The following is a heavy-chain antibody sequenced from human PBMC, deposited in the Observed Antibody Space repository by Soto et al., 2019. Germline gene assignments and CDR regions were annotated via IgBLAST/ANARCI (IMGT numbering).Heavy chain of an antibody. CDR3: TTSLTSSWYVPDY. D-gene: IGHD6-13*01. V-gene: IGHV3-15*01. J-gene: IGHJ4*02. CDR2: IKSKTDGGTT. Sequence: GGSLRLSCAASGFTFSNAWMSWVRQAPGKGLEWVGRIKSKTDGGTTDYAAPVKGRFTISRDDSKNTLYLQMNSLKTEDTAVYYCTTSLTSSWYVPDYWGQGTLVTVSS. CDR1: GFTFSNAW.